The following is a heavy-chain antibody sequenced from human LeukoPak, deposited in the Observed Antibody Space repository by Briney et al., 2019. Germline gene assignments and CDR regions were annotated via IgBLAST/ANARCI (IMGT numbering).Heavy chain of an antibody. CDR2: INPNSGGT. Sequence: GASVKVSCKASGDTFTGYYMHWGRPAPGQGLGWRGWINPNSGGTNYAQKFQGRVTMTRDTSTSTVYMELSSLRSEDTAVYYCARVSIYLGTYDAFDIWGQGTMVTVSS. CDR1: GDTFTGYY. D-gene: IGHD1-26*01. V-gene: IGHV1-2*02. CDR3: ARVSIYLGTYDAFDI. J-gene: IGHJ3*02.